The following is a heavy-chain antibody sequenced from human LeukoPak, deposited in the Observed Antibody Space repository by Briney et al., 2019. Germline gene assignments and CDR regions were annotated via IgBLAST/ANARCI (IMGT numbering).Heavy chain of an antibody. CDR3: ARDYYYGSGSYYENEFDY. J-gene: IGHJ4*02. V-gene: IGHV4-39*02. CDR2: FYYSGST. D-gene: IGHD3-10*01. Sequence: SETLSLTCTVSGDSISSSFYYWGWIRQPPGKGLEWIGSFYYSGSTYHNPSLKSRLTISVDTSKSQFSLKLSSVTAADTAVYYCARDYYYGSGSYYENEFDYWGQGTLVTVSS. CDR1: GDSISSSFYY.